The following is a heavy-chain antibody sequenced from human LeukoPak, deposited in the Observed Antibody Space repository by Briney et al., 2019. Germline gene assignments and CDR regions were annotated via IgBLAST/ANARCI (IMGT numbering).Heavy chain of an antibody. CDR3: AKSTYYYDTFVNAFDL. CDR2: IYYSGST. V-gene: IGHV4-59*12. J-gene: IGHJ3*01. Sequence: SETLSLTCTVSGGSISSYYWSWIRQPPGKGLEWIGYIYYSGSTNYNPSLKSRVTISVDTSKNQFSLKLSSVTAADTAVYYCAKSTYYYDTFVNAFDLWGQGTVVTVST. CDR1: GGSISSYY. D-gene: IGHD3-22*01.